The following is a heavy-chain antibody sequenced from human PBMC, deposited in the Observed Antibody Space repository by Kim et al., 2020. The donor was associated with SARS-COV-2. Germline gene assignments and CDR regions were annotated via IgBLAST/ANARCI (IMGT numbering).Heavy chain of an antibody. Sequence: GGSLRLSCAASGFTFSDYYMSWIRQAPGKGLERVSYISSSSSYTNYADSVKGRFTISRDNAKNSLYLQTNSLRADDTAVYYCASGPYYYDSSGFLSPGPDYCGQGTLVTVSS. CDR2: ISSSSSYT. CDR1: GFTFSDYY. J-gene: IGHJ4*02. V-gene: IGHV3-11*06. D-gene: IGHD3-22*01. CDR3: ASGPYYYDSSGFLSPGPDY.